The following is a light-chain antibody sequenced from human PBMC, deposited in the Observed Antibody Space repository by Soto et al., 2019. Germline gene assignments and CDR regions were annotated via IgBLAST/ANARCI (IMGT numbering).Light chain of an antibody. CDR3: SSYAGSNIVI. V-gene: IGLV2-8*01. Sequence: QSALTPPPSASGSPGQSVTIFCTGTSSDVGGYNYVSWYQQHPGKAPKLMIYEVSKRPSGVPDRFSGSKSGNTASLTVSGLQAEDEADYYCSSYAGSNIVIFGGGTKLTVL. CDR2: EVS. CDR1: SSDVGGYNY. J-gene: IGLJ2*01.